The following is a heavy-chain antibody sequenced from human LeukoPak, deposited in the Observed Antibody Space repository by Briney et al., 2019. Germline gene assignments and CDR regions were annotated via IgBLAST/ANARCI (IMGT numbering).Heavy chain of an antibody. Sequence: SETLSLTCTVSGGSISSGSYYWTWIRQPAWKGLEWIGLIYTSGSTNYNPSLKSRVTISGDTSKNQFSLKLSSVTAADTAVYYCARVPTAILVLDYWGQGTLVTVSS. CDR2: IYTSGST. CDR3: ARVPTAILVLDY. J-gene: IGHJ4*02. D-gene: IGHD2-2*01. V-gene: IGHV4-61*02. CDR1: GGSISSGSYY.